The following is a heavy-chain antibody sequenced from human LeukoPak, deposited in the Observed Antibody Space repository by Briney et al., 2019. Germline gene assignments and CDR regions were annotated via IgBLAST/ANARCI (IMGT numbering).Heavy chain of an antibody. J-gene: IGHJ4*02. CDR1: GFTFSSYA. V-gene: IGHV3-23*01. Sequence: GGSLRLSCAASGFTFSSYAMSWVRQDPGKRQEWVSDINGSGGSTYYADSVKGRFTISRDNSKNTLSLQMNSLRAEDTAVYYCAKRIQSAMATGYWGQGTLVTVSS. D-gene: IGHD5-18*01. CDR2: INGSGGST. CDR3: AKRIQSAMATGY.